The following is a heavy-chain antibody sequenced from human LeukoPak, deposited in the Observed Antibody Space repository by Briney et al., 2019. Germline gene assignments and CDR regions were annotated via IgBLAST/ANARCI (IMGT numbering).Heavy chain of an antibody. CDR3: AKDHYDILTGPYDK. CDR1: GFTFSTYA. Sequence: PGGSVRLSCAASGFTFSTYAMTWVRQAPGKGLEWVSAIRGNGGATYYADSVKGRFTISRDNSKNTLYLQMNSLRAEDTAVYYCAKDHYDILTGPYDKWGQGTLVTVSS. V-gene: IGHV3-23*01. CDR2: IRGNGGAT. J-gene: IGHJ4*02. D-gene: IGHD3-9*01.